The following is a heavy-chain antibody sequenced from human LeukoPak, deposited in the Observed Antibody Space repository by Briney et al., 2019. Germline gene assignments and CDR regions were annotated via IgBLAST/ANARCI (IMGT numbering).Heavy chain of an antibody. CDR1: GGSISSSNW. D-gene: IGHD2-21*02. CDR3: ARSGTARDFDY. Sequence: SGTLSLTCAVSGGSISSSNWWNWVRQPPGKGLEWIGEIYHSESTHYNPSLKSRVTISVDKSKNQFSLRLSSVTAADTAVYYCARSGTARDFDYWGQGTLVTVSS. V-gene: IGHV4-4*02. CDR2: IYHSEST. J-gene: IGHJ4*02.